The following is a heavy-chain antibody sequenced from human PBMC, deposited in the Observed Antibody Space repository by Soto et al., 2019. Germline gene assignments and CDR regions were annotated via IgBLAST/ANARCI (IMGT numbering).Heavy chain of an antibody. CDR2: ISGTSSYI. CDR1: GFTFSNSA. CDR3: ARSHQLLNNWFDA. V-gene: IGHV3-21*01. Sequence: EVQLVESRGGLVKPGGSLRLSCVASGFTFSNSAMNWVRQAPGKGLEWVSSISGTSSYIYYGDSMKGRFTISRDNAKNSLYLQMNSLRAEDTAVYYCARSHQLLNNWFDAWGQGTLVTVSS. J-gene: IGHJ5*02. D-gene: IGHD2-2*01.